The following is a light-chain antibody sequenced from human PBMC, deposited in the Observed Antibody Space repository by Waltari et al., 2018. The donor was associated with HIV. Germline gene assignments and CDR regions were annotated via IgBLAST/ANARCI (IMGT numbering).Light chain of an antibody. CDR2: GTS. CDR3: QQYGSSPVT. J-gene: IGKJ1*01. CDR1: QSVSSSY. V-gene: IGKV3-20*01. Sequence: EIVLTQSPGTLSLSPVERATLSCRASQSVSSSYLGWHQQKPGQAPRLLIHGTSRRATGIPDRFSGSGSGTDFTLTISRLEPEDFAVYYCQQYGSSPVTFGQGTKVEVK.